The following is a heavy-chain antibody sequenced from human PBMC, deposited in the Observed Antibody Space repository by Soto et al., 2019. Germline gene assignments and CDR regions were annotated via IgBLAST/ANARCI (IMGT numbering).Heavy chain of an antibody. CDR1: GFTFSGYW. CDR2: IKFDGSEK. V-gene: IGHV3-7*01. J-gene: IGHJ4*02. CDR3: ARDDGWNNVVVPPATQNHYFDY. Sequence: EVQLVESGGGLVQPGGSLRLSCAASGFTFSGYWMSWVRQAPGKGPEWVANIKFDGSEKYYVDSLKGRFIISRDNTKNTLSLQMNSMRVEDTAVYYCARDDGWNNVVVPPATQNHYFDYWGPGTWVTVSS. D-gene: IGHD2-2*01.